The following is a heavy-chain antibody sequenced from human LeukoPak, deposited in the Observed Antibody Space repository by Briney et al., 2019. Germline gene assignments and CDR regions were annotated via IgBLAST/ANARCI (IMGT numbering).Heavy chain of an antibody. Sequence: GGSLRLSCAASGFTFDDYTMHWVRQAPGKGLEWVSLISWDGGSTYYADSVKGRFTISRDNSKNSLYLQMNSPRTEDTALYYCAKDITGSNRYYDFWSGYSGYFDYWGQGTLVTVSS. D-gene: IGHD3-3*01. CDR2: ISWDGGST. V-gene: IGHV3-43*01. J-gene: IGHJ4*02. CDR3: AKDITGSNRYYDFWSGYSGYFDY. CDR1: GFTFDDYT.